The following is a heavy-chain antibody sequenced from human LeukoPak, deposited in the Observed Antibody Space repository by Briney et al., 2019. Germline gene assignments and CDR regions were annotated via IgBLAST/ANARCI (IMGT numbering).Heavy chain of an antibody. CDR3: AREDYNILTGSGDNWFDP. D-gene: IGHD3-9*01. V-gene: IGHV4-59*01. Sequence: SETLSLICTVSGCSISSYYWSWIRQSPGKGLEWIGYIYDSGSTNYNPSLKSRVTISVDTSRSQFSLKLSSVTAADTAVYYCAREDYNILTGSGDNWFDPWGQGTLVTVSS. J-gene: IGHJ5*02. CDR1: GCSISSYY. CDR2: IYDSGST.